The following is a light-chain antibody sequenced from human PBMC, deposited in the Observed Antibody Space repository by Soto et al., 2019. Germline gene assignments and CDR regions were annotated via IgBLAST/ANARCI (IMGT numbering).Light chain of an antibody. CDR2: HTS. CDR3: QHYGSSPWT. CDR1: QSVVSNF. Sequence: EIVLTQSPGTLSLSPGERATLSCRASQSVVSNFLAWYQRKPGQAPRLFIYHTSSRATGIPDRFSGSGSGTDFTLTISRLEPEDFAVYYCQHYGSSPWTFGQGTEVEIK. J-gene: IGKJ1*01. V-gene: IGKV3-20*01.